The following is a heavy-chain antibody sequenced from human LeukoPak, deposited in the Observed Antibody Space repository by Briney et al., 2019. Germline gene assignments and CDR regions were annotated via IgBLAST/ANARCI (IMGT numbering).Heavy chain of an antibody. J-gene: IGHJ4*02. D-gene: IGHD3-10*02. V-gene: IGHV4-39*07. Sequence: SETLSLTCTVSGDSIKSSSYYWAWVRQPPGKGLEWIASIYYSGTTYYNPSLKSRVTISLDTSRNQHSLKLSSVTAADTAIYYCESAAPQRCSPFWGQGTLVTVSS. CDR1: GDSIKSSSYY. CDR2: IYYSGTT. CDR3: ESAAPQRCSPF.